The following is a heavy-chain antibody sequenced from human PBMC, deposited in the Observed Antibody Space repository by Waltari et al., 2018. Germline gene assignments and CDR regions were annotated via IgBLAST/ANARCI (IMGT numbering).Heavy chain of an antibody. Sequence: QVQLVQSGAEVKKPGASVKVSCKASGHTFTSYYMHWVRHAPGQGLEWMGRINPSGGSTSYAQKFQGRVTMTRDTSTSTVYMELSSLRSEDTAVYYCARGGLFTNYYDSSGLNFDYWGQGTLVTVSS. CDR1: GHTFTSYY. CDR3: ARGGLFTNYYDSSGLNFDY. D-gene: IGHD3-22*01. CDR2: INPSGGST. V-gene: IGHV1-46*03. J-gene: IGHJ4*02.